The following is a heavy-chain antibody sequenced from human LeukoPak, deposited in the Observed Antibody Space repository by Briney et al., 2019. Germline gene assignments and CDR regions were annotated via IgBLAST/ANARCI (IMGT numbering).Heavy chain of an antibody. D-gene: IGHD2-8*01. CDR3: SRENGAFSPFGH. CDR1: GGSITTTNW. J-gene: IGHJ4*02. Sequence: SGTLSLTCGVSGGSITTTNWWSWVRQPPGQGLAWIGEIHLSGRTNYNPSLNSRVTLALDTSKNHLSLSLTSVTAADTAVYYCSRENGAFSPFGHWGQGTLVTVPS. CDR2: IHLSGRT. V-gene: IGHV4-4*02.